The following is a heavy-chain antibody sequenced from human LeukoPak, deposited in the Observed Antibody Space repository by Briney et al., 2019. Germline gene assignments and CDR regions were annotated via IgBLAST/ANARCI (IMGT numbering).Heavy chain of an antibody. V-gene: IGHV3-7*01. CDR3: ATEKFDY. CDR1: GFTFSNYW. Sequence: PGGSLRLSCAASGFTFSNYWMSWVRQAPGGGLEWVAHIKHDGSEEYYVDSMKGRFTVSRDNARNSLYLQMNSLRAEDTAVYYCATEKFDYWGQGTLVTVSS. CDR2: IKHDGSEE. J-gene: IGHJ4*02.